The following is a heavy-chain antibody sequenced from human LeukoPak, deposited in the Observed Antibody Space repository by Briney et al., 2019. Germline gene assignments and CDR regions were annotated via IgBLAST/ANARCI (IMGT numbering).Heavy chain of an antibody. D-gene: IGHD4-17*01. CDR1: GGSFSGYY. J-gene: IGHJ3*01. CDR3: ARSLRPRQGLDAYDV. V-gene: IGHV4-34*01. CDR2: INHSGST. Sequence: PSETLSLTCAVYGGSFSGYYWSWIRQPPGKGLEWIGEINHSGSTNYNPSLKSRLTISIDTSKNQLSLKLSSVTAADTAIYYCARSLRPRQGLDAYDVWGQGTMVTVSS.